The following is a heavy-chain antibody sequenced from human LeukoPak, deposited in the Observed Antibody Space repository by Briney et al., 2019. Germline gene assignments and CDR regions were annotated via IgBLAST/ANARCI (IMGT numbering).Heavy chain of an antibody. CDR2: ISYDGTNK. J-gene: IGHJ4*02. Sequence: GGSLRLSCAASGLTFINYGIPGVRKAPGKGLEWVAVISYDGTNKYYADSVKGRFTISRDNSKNTLYLQMNSLKTDDTAVYYCANYGDYQYFDYWGQGTPVTVSS. D-gene: IGHD4-17*01. CDR3: ANYGDYQYFDY. CDR1: GLTFINYG. V-gene: IGHV3-30*18.